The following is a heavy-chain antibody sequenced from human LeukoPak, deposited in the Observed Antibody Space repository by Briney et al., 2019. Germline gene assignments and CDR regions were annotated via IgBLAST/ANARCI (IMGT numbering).Heavy chain of an antibody. Sequence: GGSLILSCAASGFIFSNYGMHWVRQAPGKGLEWVSSISSSSSSYIYYAGSLKGRSTISRDNAENSLYLQMNSLRAEDTAVYYCARIAAAGTEDYGMDVWGTGTTVTVSS. V-gene: IGHV3-21*01. D-gene: IGHD6-13*01. CDR1: GFIFSNYG. CDR2: ISSSSSSYI. CDR3: ARIAAAGTEDYGMDV. J-gene: IGHJ6*04.